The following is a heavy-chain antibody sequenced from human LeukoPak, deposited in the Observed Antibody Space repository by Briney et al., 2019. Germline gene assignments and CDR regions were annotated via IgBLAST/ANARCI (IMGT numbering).Heavy chain of an antibody. CDR2: ISGDGGST. J-gene: IGHJ4*02. D-gene: IGHD1-14*01. CDR1: GFTFDDYA. CDR3: AKDSLYKTVPDY. V-gene: IGHV3-43*02. Sequence: PGGSLRLSCAASGFTFDDYAMHWVRQAPGKGLEWVSLISGDGGSTYYADSVKGRFTISRDNSENSLYLQMNSLRTEDTALYYCAKDSLYKTVPDYWGQGTLVTVSS.